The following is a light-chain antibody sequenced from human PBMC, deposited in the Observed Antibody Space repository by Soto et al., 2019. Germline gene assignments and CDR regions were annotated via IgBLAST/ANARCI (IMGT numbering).Light chain of an antibody. Sequence: DIQMTQSPSSLSASAGYRFTITCRASQSITSYLNWYQQQPGKAPKPLIYAASTLPSAVPYRVSGSGSGTAVTLTISSLQPEEFATYYCQQLESYPSTFGRGTKV. CDR3: QQLESYPST. CDR1: QSITSY. CDR2: AAS. V-gene: IGKV1-39*01. J-gene: IGKJ4*01.